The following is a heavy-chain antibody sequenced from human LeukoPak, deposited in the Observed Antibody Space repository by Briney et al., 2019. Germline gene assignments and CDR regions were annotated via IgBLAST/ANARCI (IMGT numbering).Heavy chain of an antibody. CDR3: ARDLSASWYSLGY. Sequence: GGSLRLSCVASTLTIGDYGMSWVSQAPGKGLEWVSGIDWSGDATSYSDSVKGRFTISRDNAKNSLYLQMTSLRAEDTAVYYCARDLSASWYSLGYWGQGTLVTVSS. CDR1: TLTIGDYG. CDR2: IDWSGDAT. D-gene: IGHD6-13*01. V-gene: IGHV3-20*04. J-gene: IGHJ4*02.